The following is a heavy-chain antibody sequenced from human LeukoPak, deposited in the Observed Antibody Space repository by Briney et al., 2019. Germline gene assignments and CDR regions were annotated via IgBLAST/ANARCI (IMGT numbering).Heavy chain of an antibody. D-gene: IGHD3-3*01. CDR1: GVSISSSSYY. CDR2: IYYSGST. Sequence: SETLSLTCTVSGVSISSSSYYWGWIRQPPGKGLEWIGSIYYSGSTYYNPSLKSRVTMSVDTSKNQFSLKLSSVTAADTAVYSCARDTEYYDFWSGSNWFYPWGQGNLVSVSS. J-gene: IGHJ5*02. CDR3: ARDTEYYDFWSGSNWFYP. V-gene: IGHV4-39*07.